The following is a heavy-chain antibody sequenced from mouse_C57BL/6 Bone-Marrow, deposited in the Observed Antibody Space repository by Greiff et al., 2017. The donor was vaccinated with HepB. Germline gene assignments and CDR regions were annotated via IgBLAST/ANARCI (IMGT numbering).Heavy chain of an antibody. J-gene: IGHJ1*03. V-gene: IGHV1-61*01. CDR2: IYPSDSET. D-gene: IGHD2-3*01. Sequence: QVQLQQPGAELVRPGSSVKLSCKASGYTFTSYWMDWVKQRPGQGLEWIGNIYPSDSETHYNQKFKDKATLTVDNSSSTAYMQLSSLTPEDSAVYYCAKNGYYVYWYFDVWGTGTTVTVSS. CDR1: GYTFTSYW. CDR3: AKNGYYVYWYFDV.